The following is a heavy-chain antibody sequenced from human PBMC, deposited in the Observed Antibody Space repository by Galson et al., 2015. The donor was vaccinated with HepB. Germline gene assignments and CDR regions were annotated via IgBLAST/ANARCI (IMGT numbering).Heavy chain of an antibody. CDR2: ISYDGSNK. V-gene: IGHV3-30*18. Sequence: SLRLSCAASGFTFSNYGMHWVRQAPGKGLEWVAVISYDGSNKYYADSVKGRFTISRDNSKNTLYLQMNSLRAEDTAVYYCAKEGRELVRGDWFDPWGQGTLVTVSS. D-gene: IGHD6-6*01. CDR3: AKEGRELVRGDWFDP. CDR1: GFTFSNYG. J-gene: IGHJ5*02.